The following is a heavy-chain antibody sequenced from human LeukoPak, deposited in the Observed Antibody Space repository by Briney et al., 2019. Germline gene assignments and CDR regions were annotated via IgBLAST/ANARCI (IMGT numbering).Heavy chain of an antibody. CDR3: ARDGFGTGSN. J-gene: IGHJ4*02. CDR2: IKQDGSEK. CDR1: GLTLSNYW. D-gene: IGHD3-16*01. Sequence: GGSLRLSCAASGLTLSNYWMDWVRQAPGKGLEWVANIKQDGSEKNYVDSVKGRFIISRDNAKNSLYLQMNTLRADDTAVYYCARDGFGTGSNWGQGTLVTVSS. V-gene: IGHV3-7*03.